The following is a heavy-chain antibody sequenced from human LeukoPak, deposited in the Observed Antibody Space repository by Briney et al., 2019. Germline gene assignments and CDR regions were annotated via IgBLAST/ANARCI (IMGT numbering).Heavy chain of an antibody. D-gene: IGHD6-13*01. CDR2: IYYSGST. CDR3: AREAAAGHDAFDI. V-gene: IGHV4-31*03. CDR1: GGSISSGGYY. Sequence: SETLSLTCTVSGGSISSGGYYWSWIRQHPGKGLEWIGYIYYSGSTYYNPSLKSRVTISVDTSKNQFSLKLSSVTAADTAVYYCAREAAAGHDAFDIWGQGTMVTVSS. J-gene: IGHJ3*02.